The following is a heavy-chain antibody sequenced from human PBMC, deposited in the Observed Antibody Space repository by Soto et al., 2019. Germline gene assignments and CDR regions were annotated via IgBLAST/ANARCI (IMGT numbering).Heavy chain of an antibody. Sequence: QVQLQESGPGLVKPSQTLSLPCTVSGGSIRSGGYYWSRIRQHPGKVLEWIGSIYYIGSTYYNPSLKSRVTISVDTSKNQFSLKLSSVTDADTSVYYCARGVLHWGQGTLVTVSS. CDR1: GGSIRSGGYY. V-gene: IGHV4-31*03. CDR2: IYYIGST. J-gene: IGHJ4*02. CDR3: ARGVLH. D-gene: IGHD3-16*01.